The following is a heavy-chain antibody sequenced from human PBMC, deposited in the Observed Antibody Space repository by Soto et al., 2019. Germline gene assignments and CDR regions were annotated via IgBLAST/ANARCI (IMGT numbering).Heavy chain of an antibody. Sequence: GGSLRLSCAGSGFTFSSYNMNWVRQAPGKGLEWVAVIWYDGSNKYYADSVKGRFTISRDNSKNTLYLQMNSLRAEDTAVYYCARDDIVYYGMDVWGQGTTVTVSS. V-gene: IGHV3-33*08. CDR1: GFTFSSYN. CDR2: IWYDGSNK. CDR3: ARDDIVYYGMDV. D-gene: IGHD3-16*02. J-gene: IGHJ6*02.